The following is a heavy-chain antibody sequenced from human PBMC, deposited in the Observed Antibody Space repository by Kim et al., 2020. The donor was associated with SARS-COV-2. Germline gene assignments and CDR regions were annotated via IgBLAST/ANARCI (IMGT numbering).Heavy chain of an antibody. Sequence: SETLSLTCTVSGGSISSSSYYWGWIRQPPGKGLEWIGSIYYSGSTYYNPSLKSRVTISVDTSKNQFSLKLSSVTAADTAVYYCARAWYYDSSGYYHRPYYFDYWGQGTLVTVSS. J-gene: IGHJ4*02. CDR3: ARAWYYDSSGYYHRPYYFDY. CDR1: GGSISSSSYY. D-gene: IGHD3-22*01. CDR2: IYYSGST. V-gene: IGHV4-39*07.